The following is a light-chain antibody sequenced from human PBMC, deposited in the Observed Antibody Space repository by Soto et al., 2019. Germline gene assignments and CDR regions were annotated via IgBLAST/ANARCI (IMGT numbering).Light chain of an antibody. CDR1: QSITTY. J-gene: IGKJ4*01. CDR3: QQSYSTPP. V-gene: IGKV1-39*01. Sequence: DIQMTQSPSSLSASVGDRVTITCRASQSITTYLNWYQQKPGKAPILLVYAGSSLQGGVPSRFGGSGSGTDFTLTITSLQPEDFATYYCQQSYSTPPFGGGTKAAI. CDR2: AGS.